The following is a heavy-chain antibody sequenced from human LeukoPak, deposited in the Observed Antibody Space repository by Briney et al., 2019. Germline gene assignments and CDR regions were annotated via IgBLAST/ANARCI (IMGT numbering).Heavy chain of an antibody. CDR2: ISDSDDTT. CDR3: AKEERPQLRGVYY. J-gene: IGHJ4*02. V-gene: IGHV3-23*01. Sequence: GGSLRLSCAASGFIFNTYAMSWVRQAPGKGLEWVSSISDSDDTTYYAASVKGRFTISRDNSNNTLYLQMNNLRAEDTAIYYCAKEERPQLRGVYYWGQGTLVTVSS. D-gene: IGHD3-10*01. CDR1: GFIFNTYA.